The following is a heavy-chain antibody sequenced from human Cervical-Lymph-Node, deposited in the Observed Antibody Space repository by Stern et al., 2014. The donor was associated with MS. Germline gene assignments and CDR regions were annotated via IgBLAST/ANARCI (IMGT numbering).Heavy chain of an antibody. CDR2: IWYDGSNK. J-gene: IGHJ4*02. V-gene: IGHV3-33*06. D-gene: IGHD6-13*01. CDR1: GFTFSSYS. CDR3: ANIAAAGTESFDY. Sequence: MQLVESGGGVVQPGRSLRLSCAASGFTFSSYSMHWVRQAPGKGLEWVAVIWYDGSNKYYADSVKGRFTISRDNSKNTLYLQMNSLRAEDTAVYYCANIAAAGTESFDYWGQGTLVTVSS.